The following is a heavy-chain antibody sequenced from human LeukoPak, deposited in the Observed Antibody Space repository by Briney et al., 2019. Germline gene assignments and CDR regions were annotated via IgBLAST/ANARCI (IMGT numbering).Heavy chain of an antibody. Sequence: SETLSLTGAVYGGSFSGYYWSWIRQPPGKGLEWIGEINHSGSTNYNPSLKSRVTISVDTSKNQFSLKLSSVTAADTAVYYCARLTMVRGVIIDWYFDLWGRGTLVTVSS. J-gene: IGHJ2*01. CDR1: GGSFSGYY. CDR3: ARLTMVRGVIIDWYFDL. V-gene: IGHV4-34*01. CDR2: INHSGST. D-gene: IGHD3-10*01.